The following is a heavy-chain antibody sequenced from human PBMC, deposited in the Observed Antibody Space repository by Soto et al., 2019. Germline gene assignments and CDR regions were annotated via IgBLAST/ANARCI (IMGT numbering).Heavy chain of an antibody. CDR1: SSSMSRYY. D-gene: IGHD1-1*01. V-gene: IGHV4-59*01. CDR3: ARDLTISSTDGPLDP. J-gene: IGHJ5*02. Sequence: PSETLSLTCTVSSSSMSRYYWTWIRQPPGKGLEWIGNIHYTGSTNYNPSLKSRVTILLGTSTSQFSLKVSSVTAADTAVYYCARDLTISSTDGPLDPWGHGTLVTVSS. CDR2: IHYTGST.